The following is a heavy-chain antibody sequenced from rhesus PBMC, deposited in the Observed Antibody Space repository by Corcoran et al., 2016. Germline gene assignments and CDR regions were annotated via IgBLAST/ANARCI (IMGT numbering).Heavy chain of an antibody. V-gene: IGHV4S7*01. Sequence: QVQLQESGPGLVKPSETLSLTCAVSGYSISSGYYWNWIRQPPGKGLEWIGYIYGGSGSTTYTPSLKSRVTISTATSKNQFSLKLSSVTAADTAVYYCARRLATVTLSYFDYWGQGVLVTVSS. D-gene: IGHD5-36*02. CDR3: ARRLATVTLSYFDY. CDR2: IYGGSGST. CDR1: GYSISSGYY. J-gene: IGHJ4*01.